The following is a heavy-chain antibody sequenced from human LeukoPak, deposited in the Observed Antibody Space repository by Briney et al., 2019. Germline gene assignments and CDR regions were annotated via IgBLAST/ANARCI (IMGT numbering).Heavy chain of an antibody. CDR3: ARASHTYYYDTSAYYSPDGAFDI. D-gene: IGHD3-22*01. V-gene: IGHV3-74*01. J-gene: IGHJ3*02. CDR2: ITPPGDNT. Sequence: GGSLRLSCAASGFTFSTYWMHWIRQVPGKGLVWVSRITPPGDNTSYADSVKGRFTISRDNAKNTLYLQMNSLRAEDTAVYYCARASHTYYYDTSAYYSPDGAFDIWGQGTMVTVSS. CDR1: GFTFSTYW.